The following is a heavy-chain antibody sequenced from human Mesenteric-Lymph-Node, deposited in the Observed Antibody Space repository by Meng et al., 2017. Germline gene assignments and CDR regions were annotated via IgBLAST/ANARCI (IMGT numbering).Heavy chain of an antibody. CDR1: GGSISSSSYY. CDR2: IYYSGST. Sequence: SETLSLTCTVSGGSISSSSYYWGWIRQPPGKGLEWIGSIYYSGSTYYNPSLKSRVTISVDTSKNQFSLKLSSVTASDTAMYYCARLPKLGIWHYDAFDIWGQGTMVTVSS. CDR3: ARLPKLGIWHYDAFDI. D-gene: IGHD7-27*01. V-gene: IGHV4-39*07. J-gene: IGHJ3*02.